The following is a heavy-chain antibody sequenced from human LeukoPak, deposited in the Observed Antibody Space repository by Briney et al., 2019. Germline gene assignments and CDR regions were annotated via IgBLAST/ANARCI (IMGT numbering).Heavy chain of an antibody. Sequence: SETLSLTCTVSGGSISSSRYYWGYIRQPPGKGLEWLGSIYYTGSTYYNPSLKSRVTVSVDTSKNQFSLKLNSVTAADTAVYYCVRHDLIGITGGNFDYWGQGTPVSVSS. J-gene: IGHJ4*02. CDR2: IYYTGST. V-gene: IGHV4-39*01. D-gene: IGHD1-14*01. CDR1: GGSISSSRYY. CDR3: VRHDLIGITGGNFDY.